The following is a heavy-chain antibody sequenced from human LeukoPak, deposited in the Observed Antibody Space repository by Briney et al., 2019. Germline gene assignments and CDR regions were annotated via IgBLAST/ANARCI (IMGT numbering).Heavy chain of an antibody. CDR2: INHSGST. CDR1: GGTFSGYY. V-gene: IGHV4-34*01. Sequence: SETLSLTCAAYGGTFSGYYWSWVRQPPGKGLEWIGEINHSGSTNNNTSLKSRVTISVDTSKNQYSLKLSSVTDADTAVYYCARAKYSSSGFNLDYWGQGTLVTVSS. D-gene: IGHD6-6*01. J-gene: IGHJ4*02. CDR3: ARAKYSSSGFNLDY.